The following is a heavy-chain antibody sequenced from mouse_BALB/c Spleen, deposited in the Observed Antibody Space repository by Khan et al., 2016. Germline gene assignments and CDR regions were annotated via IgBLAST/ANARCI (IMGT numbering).Heavy chain of an antibody. J-gene: IGHJ4*01. D-gene: IGHD1-2*01. Sequence: QVQLQQSGPGLVQPSQSLSITCTVSGFSLTRFGVHWVRQSPGKGLEWLGVIWTGGITDYNVAFTSRQNIRKDNSKSQVFFEMSSLQSNDTAIYYCARGYDYGPLSMDYWGQGTSVTFSS. CDR3: ARGYDYGPLSMDY. V-gene: IGHV2-2*03. CDR2: IWTGGIT. CDR1: GFSLTRFG.